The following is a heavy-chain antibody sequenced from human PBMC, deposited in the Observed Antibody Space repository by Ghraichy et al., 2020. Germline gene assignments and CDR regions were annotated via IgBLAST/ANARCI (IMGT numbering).Heavy chain of an antibody. CDR2: IVVGSNKT. CDR3: AATPRDDYGDYGDDFDI. CDR1: GFTFAGST. Sequence: SVKVSCKASGFTFAGSTMQWVRQARGQRLEWIGWIVVGSNKTNYAQKFHKRVTITRDMSTSTAYMELSSLTSEDTAVFYCAATPRDDYGDYGDDFDIWGQGTMVTVSS. D-gene: IGHD4-17*01. J-gene: IGHJ3*02. V-gene: IGHV1-58*02.